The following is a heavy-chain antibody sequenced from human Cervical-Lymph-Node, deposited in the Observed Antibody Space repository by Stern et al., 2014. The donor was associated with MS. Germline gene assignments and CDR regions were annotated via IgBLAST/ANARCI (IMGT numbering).Heavy chain of an antibody. Sequence: QLQLVQSGSELKKPGASVKVSCKSSGYTFTNYAMNWVRQAPGQGLEWIGLINTNTGNPAYAQGFTGRFVFSLDISVSTTYLQISSLKAEDTAVYFCATHIAMPGNFDSWGQGTLVTVSS. CDR1: GYTFTNYA. V-gene: IGHV7-4-1*02. D-gene: IGHD6-19*01. CDR2: INTNTGNP. J-gene: IGHJ4*02. CDR3: ATHIAMPGNFDS.